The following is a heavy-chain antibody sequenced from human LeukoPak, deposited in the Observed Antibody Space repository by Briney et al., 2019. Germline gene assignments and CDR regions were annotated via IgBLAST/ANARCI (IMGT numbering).Heavy chain of an antibody. D-gene: IGHD1-26*01. V-gene: IGHV4-34*01. CDR2: INHSGST. J-gene: IGHJ2*01. CDR3: ARLSGSYGYFDL. Sequence: PSETLSLTCAVYGGSFSGYYWSWIRQPPGKGLEWIGEINHSGSTNYNPSLKSRVTISVDTSKNQFSLKLSSVTAADTAVYYCARLSGSYGYFDLWGRGTLVTVSS. CDR1: GGSFSGYY.